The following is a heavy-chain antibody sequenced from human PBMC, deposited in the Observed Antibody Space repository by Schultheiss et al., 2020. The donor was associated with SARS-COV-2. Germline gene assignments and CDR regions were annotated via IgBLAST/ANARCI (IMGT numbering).Heavy chain of an antibody. Sequence: GESLKISCAASGFTFSSYGMHWVRQAPGKGLEWVAVISYDGSNKYYADSVKGRFTISRDNSKNTLYLQMNSLRAEDTAVYYCAKGSGNRDYWGQGTLVTVSS. CDR3: AKGSGNRDY. V-gene: IGHV3-30*12. D-gene: IGHD1-26*01. CDR2: ISYDGSNK. J-gene: IGHJ4*02. CDR1: GFTFSSYG.